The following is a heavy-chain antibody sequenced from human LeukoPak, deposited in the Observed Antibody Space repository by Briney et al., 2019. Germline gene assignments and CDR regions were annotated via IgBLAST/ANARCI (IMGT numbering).Heavy chain of an antibody. CDR2: INTKGGLI. D-gene: IGHD2-21*01. V-gene: IGHV3-48*03. J-gene: IGHJ4*02. CDR1: GLTFSRYN. Sequence: GGSLRLSCAASGLTFSRYNMNWVPQAPGGGLEWIAHINTKGGLIYYAHSVKGRFTISRDNTYNSLDLHMHSLRVEDTADYYCATENNVARYYFDYWGQGTLVTVSS. CDR3: ATENNVARYYFDY.